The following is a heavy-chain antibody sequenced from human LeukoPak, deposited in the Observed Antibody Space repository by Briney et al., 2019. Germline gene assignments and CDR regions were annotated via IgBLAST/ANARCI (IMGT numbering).Heavy chain of an antibody. V-gene: IGHV1-24*01. J-gene: IGHJ3*02. CDR3: ATWDYYDSSGLNAFDI. CDR2: FDPEDGET. D-gene: IGHD3-22*01. Sequence: ASLKVSCKASGCTFIGFYIHWVRQAPGKGLEWMGGFDPEDGETIYAQKFQGRVTMTEDTSTDTAYMELSSLRSEDTAVYYCATWDYYDSSGLNAFDIWGQGTMVTVSS. CDR1: GCTFIGFY.